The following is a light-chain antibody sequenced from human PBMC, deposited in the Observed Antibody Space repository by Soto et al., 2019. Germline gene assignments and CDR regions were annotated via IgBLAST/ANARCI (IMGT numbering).Light chain of an antibody. CDR3: QQYGSSPYT. CDR1: QSVSSRY. CDR2: DAS. J-gene: IGKJ2*01. V-gene: IGKV3D-20*01. Sequence: EIVLTQSPATLSLSPGERATLSCGASQSVSSRYLAWYQQKPGLAPRLLIYDASSKATGIPDRFSGSGSGTDFTLTIISQETEDLAVYYCQQYGSSPYTCRQRTKLEIK.